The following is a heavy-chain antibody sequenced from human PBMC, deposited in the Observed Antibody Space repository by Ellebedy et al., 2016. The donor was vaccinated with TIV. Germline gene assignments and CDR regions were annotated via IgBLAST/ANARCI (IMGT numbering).Heavy chain of an antibody. CDR2: IEGSGGFI. D-gene: IGHD1-26*01. CDR1: GFTFSSYA. CDR3: ARVSSGSYKTDFDY. J-gene: IGHJ4*02. Sequence: GESLKISCAASGFTFSSYAMNWVRQAPGKGLEWVSYIEGSGGFIKYADSVKGRFTISRDNAKNSLYLQMNSLRAEDMAVYYCARVSSGSYKTDFDYWGQGILVTVSS. V-gene: IGHV3-21*01.